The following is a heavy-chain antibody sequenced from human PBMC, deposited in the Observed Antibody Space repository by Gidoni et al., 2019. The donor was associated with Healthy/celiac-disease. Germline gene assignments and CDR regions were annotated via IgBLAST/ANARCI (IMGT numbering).Heavy chain of an antibody. CDR1: GFTFSSYG. V-gene: IGHV3-30*18. D-gene: IGHD6-19*01. CDR3: AKEEAVAGYAMGY. Sequence: QVQLVESGGGVVQPGRSLRLSCSASGFTFSSYGMHWVRQAPGKGLEWVAVISYDGSNKYYADSVKGRFTISRDNSKNTLYLQMNSLRAEDTAVYYCAKEEAVAGYAMGYWGQGTLVTVSS. CDR2: ISYDGSNK. J-gene: IGHJ4*02.